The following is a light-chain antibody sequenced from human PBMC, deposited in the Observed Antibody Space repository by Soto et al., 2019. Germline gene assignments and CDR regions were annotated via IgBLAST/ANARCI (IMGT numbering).Light chain of an antibody. CDR1: QGINDY. Sequence: DIQLTQSPSFLSASVGDRVTITCRASQGINDYLAWYQQKPGKAPKLLIYAASTLQSEVPSRFSGSASGTEFTLTISSLQXEDXXXXXXXXXXXXPLTFGGGTKVEIK. CDR3: XXXXXXPLT. V-gene: IGKV1-9*01. CDR2: AAS. J-gene: IGKJ4*01.